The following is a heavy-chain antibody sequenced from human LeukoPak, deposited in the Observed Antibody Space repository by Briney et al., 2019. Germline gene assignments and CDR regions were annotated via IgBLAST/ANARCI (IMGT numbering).Heavy chain of an antibody. V-gene: IGHV4-59*01. CDR2: IYYSGST. CDR1: GVSISSYY. Sequence: PSETLSLTCTVSGVSISSYYWSWIRQPPGKGLEWIGYIYYSGSTNYNPSLKSRVTISVDTSKNQFSLKLSSVAAADTAVYYCARVDGDFWSGYLVAYWGQGTLVTVSS. J-gene: IGHJ4*02. CDR3: ARVDGDFWSGYLVAY. D-gene: IGHD3-3*01.